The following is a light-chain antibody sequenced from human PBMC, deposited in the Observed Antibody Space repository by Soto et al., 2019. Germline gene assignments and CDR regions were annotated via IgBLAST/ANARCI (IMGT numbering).Light chain of an antibody. CDR2: EDY. CDR1: SSDIGSYDR. CDR3: CSYAGSNIFAV. V-gene: IGLV2-23*01. J-gene: IGLJ2*01. Sequence: QSALTQPASVSGSPGQSIPISCTGTSSDIGSYDRVSWYQWHPGKAPKLIIYEDYRRPSQISNRFSGSKSGNTASLTISGLQAEDVADYYCCSYAGSNIFAVFGGGTKVTVL.